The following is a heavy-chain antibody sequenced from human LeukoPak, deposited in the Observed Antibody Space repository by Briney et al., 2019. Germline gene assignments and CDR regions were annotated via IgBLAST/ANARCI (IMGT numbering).Heavy chain of an antibody. CDR2: INPNDGDT. Sequence: ASVKVSCKASGYTFADYYMHWVRQAPGQGFEWMGWINPNDGDTNYAQKFQGRVTMTRDTSISTAHMEVSRLRSDGTAVYYCARANFLYCSSSTCLFDYWGQGTLVTVSS. CDR1: GYTFADYY. CDR3: ARANFLYCSSSTCLFDY. D-gene: IGHD2-2*01. J-gene: IGHJ4*02. V-gene: IGHV1-2*02.